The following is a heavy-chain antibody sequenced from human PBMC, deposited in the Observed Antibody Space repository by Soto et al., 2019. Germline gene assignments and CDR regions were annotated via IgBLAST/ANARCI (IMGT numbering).Heavy chain of an antibody. Sequence: GGSLRLSCAASGFTFSSYWMSWVRQAPGKGLEWVANIKQDGSEKYYVDSVKGRFTISRDNAKNSLYLQMNSLRAEDTAVYYCARDYPRWDDYYYYMDVWGKGTTVTVSS. CDR1: GFTFSSYW. V-gene: IGHV3-7*01. J-gene: IGHJ6*03. D-gene: IGHD1-26*01. CDR3: ARDYPRWDDYYYYMDV. CDR2: IKQDGSEK.